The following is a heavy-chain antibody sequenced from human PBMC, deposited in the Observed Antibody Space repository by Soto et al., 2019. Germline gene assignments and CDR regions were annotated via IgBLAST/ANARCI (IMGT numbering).Heavy chain of an antibody. Sequence: SGPTLVNPTQTLTLTCSFSGFSLSTSGVGVGWIRQSPGKALEWLALIYWSGDEHYRPSLKSRLSIIKDTSKNHVVLIMTDMDPVDTATYYCARGLATLPVFAFDIWGQGTMVTVSS. D-gene: IGHD6-6*01. J-gene: IGHJ3*02. CDR3: ARGLATLPVFAFDI. CDR1: GFSLSTSGVG. V-gene: IGHV2-5*01. CDR2: IYWSGDE.